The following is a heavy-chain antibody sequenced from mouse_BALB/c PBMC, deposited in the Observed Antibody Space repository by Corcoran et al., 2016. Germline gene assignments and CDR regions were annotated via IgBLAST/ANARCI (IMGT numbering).Heavy chain of an antibody. V-gene: IGHV9-3-1*01. D-gene: IGHD2-3*01. J-gene: IGHJ2*01. CDR2: INTYTEEP. Sequence: QIQSVQNGPELKKPGATIQISCKASGYTFPSFGVIWVKPAPGTGLKYMGWINTYTEEPTYADDFKGRFALSVETSASTAYLQINNLKNEDTATYFCARWGYYSLDFWGQGTTLTVSS. CDR3: ARWGYYSLDF. CDR1: GYTFPSFG.